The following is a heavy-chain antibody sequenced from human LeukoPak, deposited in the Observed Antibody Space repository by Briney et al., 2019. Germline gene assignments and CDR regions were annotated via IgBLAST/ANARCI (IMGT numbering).Heavy chain of an antibody. Sequence: SETLSLTCAVYGGSFSGYYWSWIRQPPGKGLEWIGEINHSGSTNYNPSLKSRVTISVDTSKNQFSLKLSSVTAADTAVYYCARGYLAYYDSSGYVPYYFHYWGQGTLVTVSS. V-gene: IGHV4-34*01. CDR3: ARGYLAYYDSSGYVPYYFHY. J-gene: IGHJ4*02. CDR1: GGSFSGYY. D-gene: IGHD3-22*01. CDR2: INHSGST.